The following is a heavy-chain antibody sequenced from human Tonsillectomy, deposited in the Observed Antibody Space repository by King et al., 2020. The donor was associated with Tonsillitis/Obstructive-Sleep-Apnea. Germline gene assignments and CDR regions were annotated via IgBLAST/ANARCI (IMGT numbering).Heavy chain of an antibody. CDR2: IAYDGNNK. J-gene: IGHJ4*02. Sequence: VQLVESGGGVVQPGRSLRLSCAASGFTFSRYALHWVRQAPGKGLEWVAVIAYDGNNKYYADSVKGRFSISRDNSKNTLYLQMNSLRPEDTAVYLCSRGSAGLVIPSTMYFDYWGQGTLVTVSS. CDR3: SRGSAGLVIPSTMYFDY. CDR1: GFTFSRYA. V-gene: IGHV3-30*04. D-gene: IGHD2-2*01.